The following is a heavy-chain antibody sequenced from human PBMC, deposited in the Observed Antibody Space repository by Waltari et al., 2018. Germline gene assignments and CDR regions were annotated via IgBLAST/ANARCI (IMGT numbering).Heavy chain of an antibody. CDR1: GYTFTGYY. Sequence: QVQLVQSGAEVKKPGASVKVSCKASGYTFTGYYMHCVRQAPGQGLEWMGWINPNSGGTNYAQKFQGRVTMTRDTSISTAYMELSRLRSDDTAVYYCARSSPAYNWNDGYYFDYWGQGTLVTVSS. CDR3: ARSSPAYNWNDGYYFDY. CDR2: INPNSGGT. J-gene: IGHJ4*02. V-gene: IGHV1-2*02. D-gene: IGHD1-1*01.